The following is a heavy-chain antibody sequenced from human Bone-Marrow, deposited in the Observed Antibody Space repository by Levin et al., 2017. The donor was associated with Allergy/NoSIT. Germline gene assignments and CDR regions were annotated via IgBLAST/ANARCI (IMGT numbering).Heavy chain of an antibody. CDR3: AKRGSSSRDAYYYLDV. D-gene: IGHD6-6*01. V-gene: IGHV3-23*01. CDR2: ITDDGGDT. CDR1: GFTFSSFA. J-gene: IGHJ6*03. Sequence: SCVASGFTFSSFAMSWVRQAPGKGLEWVSAITDDGGDTKYGDSVKGRFTISRDNSKNTVYLQMNSLRAEDAALYMWAKRGSSSRDAYYYLDVWGTGTTVTVSS.